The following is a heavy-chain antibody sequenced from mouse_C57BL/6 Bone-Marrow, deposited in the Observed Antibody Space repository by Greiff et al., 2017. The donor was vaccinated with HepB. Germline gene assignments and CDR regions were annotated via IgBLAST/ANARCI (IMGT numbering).Heavy chain of an antibody. CDR3: ARGGYGKYFDV. CDR1: GYSITSGYY. V-gene: IGHV3-6*01. J-gene: IGHJ1*03. CDR2: ISYDGSN. D-gene: IGHD2-2*01. Sequence: VQLKESGPGLVKPSQSLSLTCSVTGYSITSGYYWNWIRQFPGNKLEWMGYISYDGSNNYNPSLKNRISITRDTSKNQFFLKLNSVTTEDTATYYCARGGYGKYFDVWGTGTTVTVSS.